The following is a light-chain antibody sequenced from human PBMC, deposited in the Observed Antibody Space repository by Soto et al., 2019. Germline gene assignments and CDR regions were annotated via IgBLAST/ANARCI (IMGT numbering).Light chain of an antibody. J-gene: IGLJ2*01. V-gene: IGLV1-44*01. Sequence: QSVLTQPPSASGTPGQRVTISCSGSSYNIGSNTVNWYQQLPGTAPKLLIYSNNHRPSGVPDRFSGSKSGPSASLAISGRQSEDEADYYCAAWDDSLNGLVFGGGTKLTVL. CDR2: SNN. CDR3: AAWDDSLNGLV. CDR1: SYNIGSNT.